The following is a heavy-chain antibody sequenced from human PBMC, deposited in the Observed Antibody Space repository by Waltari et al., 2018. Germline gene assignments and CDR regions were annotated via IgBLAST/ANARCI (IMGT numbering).Heavy chain of an antibody. CDR2: IYPGDSDT. J-gene: IGHJ5*02. D-gene: IGHD2-2*01. Sequence: EVQLVQSGAEVKKPGESLKISRKGSGYSFTSYWIGWVRQMPGKGLEWMGIIYPGDSDTRYSPSFQGQVTISADKSISTAYLQWSSLKASDTAMYYCARLGNNQLLAASWFDPWGQGTLVTVSS. CDR3: ARLGNNQLLAASWFDP. V-gene: IGHV5-51*01. CDR1: GYSFTSYW.